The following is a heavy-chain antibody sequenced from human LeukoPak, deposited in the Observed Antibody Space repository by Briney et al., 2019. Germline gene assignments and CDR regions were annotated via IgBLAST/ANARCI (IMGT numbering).Heavy chain of an antibody. CDR3: ASALTTLEYFQH. CDR2: IHNSGST. Sequence: SETLSLTCGVSDGSISTYYWSWIRQSPGKGLEWIGYIHNSGSTNYNPSLKSRVTISVDTSKNQFSLKLSSVTAADAAVYYCASALTTLEYFQHWGRGTLVTVSS. D-gene: IGHD4-17*01. V-gene: IGHV4-59*01. J-gene: IGHJ1*01. CDR1: DGSISTYY.